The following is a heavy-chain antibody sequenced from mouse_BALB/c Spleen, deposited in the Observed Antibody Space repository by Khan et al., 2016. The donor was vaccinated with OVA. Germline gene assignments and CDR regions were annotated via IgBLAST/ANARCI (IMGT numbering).Heavy chain of an antibody. V-gene: IGHV1S136*01. CDR1: GYTFTSYV. Sequence: EVQLQESGPELVKPGASVKMSCKASGYTFTSYVMHWVKQKPGQGLEWIGYISPNSDGSKYNEKFRGKATLTSDTYSSTAYMELSSLTSEDSAVYYWLRSVYYYGSAYEGFAYWGQGTLVTVSA. J-gene: IGHJ3*01. D-gene: IGHD1-1*01. CDR3: LRSVYYYGSAYEGFAY. CDR2: ISPNSDGS.